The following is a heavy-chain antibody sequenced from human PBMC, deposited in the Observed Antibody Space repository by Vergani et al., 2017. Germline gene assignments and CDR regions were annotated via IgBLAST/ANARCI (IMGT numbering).Heavy chain of an antibody. J-gene: IGHJ5*02. V-gene: IGHV4-34*08. CDR3: RGGPYSGYDRWFDP. CDR2: INHSGST. CDR1: GFTFSSYS. D-gene: IGHD5-12*01. Sequence: VQLLESGGGLVQPGGSLRLSCAASGFTFSSYSMNWVRQAPGKGLEWIGEINHSGSTNYNPSLKSRVTISVDTSKNQFSLKLSSVTAADTAVYYCRGGPYSGYDRWFDPWGQGTLVTVSS.